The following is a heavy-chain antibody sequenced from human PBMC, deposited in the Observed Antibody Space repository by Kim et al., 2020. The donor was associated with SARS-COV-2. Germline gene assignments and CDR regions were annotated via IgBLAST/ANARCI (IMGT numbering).Heavy chain of an antibody. D-gene: IGHD3-22*01. V-gene: IGHV4-59*01. Sequence: SETLSLTCTVSSGSISSYYWSWIRQPPGKGLEWIGYIYYSGSTNYNPSLKSRVTISVDTSKNQFSLKLSSVTAADTAVYYCAREGYYDSSGYYHHDAFDIWDQGTMVTVSS. CDR1: SGSISSYY. CDR2: IYYSGST. CDR3: AREGYYDSSGYYHHDAFDI. J-gene: IGHJ3*02.